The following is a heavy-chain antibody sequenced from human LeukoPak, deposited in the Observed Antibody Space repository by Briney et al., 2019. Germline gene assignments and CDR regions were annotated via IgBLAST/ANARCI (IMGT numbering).Heavy chain of an antibody. D-gene: IGHD1-7*01. V-gene: IGHV1-2*02. J-gene: IGHJ4*02. CDR3: TRVYTGTIGY. CDR1: GCSLIDYY. CDR2: INPKSGGT. Sequence: PGASVKVSCKASGCSLIDYYIQWVRQAPGQGLEWMGWINPKSGGTNYAQKFQGRVTMTRDTSINTAYMEVSSLRSDDTAVYYCTRVYTGTIGYWGQRTLVTISS.